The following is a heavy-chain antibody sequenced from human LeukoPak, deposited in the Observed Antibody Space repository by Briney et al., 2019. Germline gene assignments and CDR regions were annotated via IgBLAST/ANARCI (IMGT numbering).Heavy chain of an antibody. J-gene: IGHJ5*02. CDR2: MNPISGDT. CDR3: ARVPRRGERFDP. V-gene: IGHV1-8*02. Sequence: ASVKVSCKASGYTFTSCAISWVRQAPGQGLEWMGWMNPISGDTGYALKFQGRVTMSRNTSISTAYMELGSLRSEDTAVYYCARVPRRGERFDPWGQGTLVTVSS. CDR1: GYTFTSCA. D-gene: IGHD3-10*01.